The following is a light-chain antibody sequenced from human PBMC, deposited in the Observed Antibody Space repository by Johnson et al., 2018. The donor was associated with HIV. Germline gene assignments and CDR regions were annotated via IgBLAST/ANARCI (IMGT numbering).Light chain of an antibody. CDR1: SSNIGNNY. CDR2: DNN. J-gene: IGLJ1*01. CDR3: GTWDNSLNSPV. Sequence: QSVLTQPPSMSAAPGEKVTISCSGSSSNIGNNYVSWYQQLPGTAPKLLIYDNNKRPSGIPDRFSGSKSGTSATLGITGLQTGDEADYYCGTWDNSLNSPVFGSGTKVTVL. V-gene: IGLV1-51*01.